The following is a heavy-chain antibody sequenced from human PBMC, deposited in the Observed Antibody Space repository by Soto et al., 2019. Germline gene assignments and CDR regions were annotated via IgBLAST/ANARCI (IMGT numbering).Heavy chain of an antibody. CDR1: GFTFSSYA. CDR3: AKAPLYCSGGSCYSTFDY. CDR2: ISGSGGST. V-gene: IGHV3-23*01. Sequence: VQLLESGGGLVQPGGSLRLSCAASGFTFSSYAMSWVRQAPGKGLEWVSAISGSGGSTYYADSVKGRFTISRDNSKNTLYLQMNSLRAEDTAVYYCAKAPLYCSGGSCYSTFDYWGQGTLVTVSS. J-gene: IGHJ4*02. D-gene: IGHD2-15*01.